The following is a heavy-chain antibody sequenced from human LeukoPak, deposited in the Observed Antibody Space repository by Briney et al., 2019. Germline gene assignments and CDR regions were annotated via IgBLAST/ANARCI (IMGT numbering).Heavy chain of an antibody. V-gene: IGHV6-1*01. CDR1: GDSVSSKNGA. D-gene: IGHD6-19*01. J-gene: IGHJ5*01. CDR2: TYYRSKWYD. CDR3: AGYLGTSGWYTFDF. Sequence: SQTLSLTCAISGDSVSSKNGAWNWIRQSPSRGLEWLGRTYYRSKWYDEYADSVKGRLTISPDTSKNQFSLHVYSVTPEDTAVYYCAGYLGTSGWYTFDFWGQGTLVTVSS.